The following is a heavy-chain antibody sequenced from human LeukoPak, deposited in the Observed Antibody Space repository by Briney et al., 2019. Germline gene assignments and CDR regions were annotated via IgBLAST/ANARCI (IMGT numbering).Heavy chain of an antibody. V-gene: IGHV3-30*18. D-gene: IGHD2-21*02. CDR1: GFTFSTYG. CDR3: VKDWIAYCGGDCYWMDV. Sequence: GGSLRLSCAASGFTFSTYGMHWVRQAPGKGLEWVAVISYVGSDKDYADSVKGRFTISRDNPKHTLFLQMNSLRAEDTAVYYCVKDWIAYCGGDCYWMDVWGKGTTVTVSS. CDR2: ISYVGSDK. J-gene: IGHJ6*04.